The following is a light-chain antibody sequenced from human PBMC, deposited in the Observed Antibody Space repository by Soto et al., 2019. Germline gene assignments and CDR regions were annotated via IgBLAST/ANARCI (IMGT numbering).Light chain of an antibody. V-gene: IGKV1-9*01. CDR2: AAS. CDR1: QGISSY. J-gene: IGKJ5*01. CDR3: QQLNSYPPS. Sequence: IQLTQSPSSLSASVGDRVTITCRASQGISSYLAWYQQKPGKAPKLLIYAASTLQSGVPSRFSGSGSGTDFTLIISSLQPEDFATYYCQQLNSYPPSFDQGTRLEIK.